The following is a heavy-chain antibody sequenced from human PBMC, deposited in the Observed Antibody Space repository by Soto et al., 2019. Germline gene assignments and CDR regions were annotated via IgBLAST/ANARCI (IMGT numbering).Heavy chain of an antibody. CDR3: ARDGQGMDV. J-gene: IGHJ6*02. CDR1: GGSFSSGSYQ. Sequence: LSLTCTVSGGSFSSGSYQWTWIRQPPGKGLEWIGYIHVSGSTNDNPSLKGRVTMSIDTSKNQFSLKLSSVTAADTAVYYCARDGQGMDVWGQGTKVNVSS. V-gene: IGHV4-61*01. CDR2: IHVSGST.